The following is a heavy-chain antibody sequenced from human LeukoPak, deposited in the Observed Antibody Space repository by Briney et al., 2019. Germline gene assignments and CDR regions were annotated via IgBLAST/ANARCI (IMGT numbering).Heavy chain of an antibody. Sequence: PSETLSLTCTVSGGSISSYYWSWIRQPAGKGLEWIGRIYTSGSTNYNPSLKSRVTMSVDTSKNQFSLKLSSVTAADTAVYYCASVARSSGWYGRVDYWGQGTLVTVSS. CDR1: GGSISSYY. J-gene: IGHJ4*02. CDR2: IYTSGST. V-gene: IGHV4-4*07. D-gene: IGHD6-19*01. CDR3: ASVARSSGWYGRVDY.